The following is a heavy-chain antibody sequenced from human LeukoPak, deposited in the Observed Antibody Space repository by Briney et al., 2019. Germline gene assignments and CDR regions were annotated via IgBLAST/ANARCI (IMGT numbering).Heavy chain of an antibody. CDR2: INHSGST. D-gene: IGHD4-11*01. J-gene: IGHJ4*02. CDR1: GGSFSGYY. V-gene: IGHV4-34*01. Sequence: KSSETLSLTCAVYGGSFSGYYWSWIRQPPGKGLEWIGEINHSGSTNYNPSLKSRVTISVDTSKNQFSLKLSSVTAADTAVYYCARAPYSNYADHWGQGTLVTVSS. CDR3: ARAPYSNYADH.